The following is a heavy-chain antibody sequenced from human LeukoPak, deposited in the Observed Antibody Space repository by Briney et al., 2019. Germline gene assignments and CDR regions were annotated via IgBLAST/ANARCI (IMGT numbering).Heavy chain of an antibody. CDR3: ARASRGELLFDY. D-gene: IGHD1-26*01. J-gene: IGHJ4*02. Sequence: GGSLRLSCAASGFTFSSYAMPWVRQAPGKGLEYVSAISSNGGSTYYANSVKGRFTISRDNSKNTLYLQMGSLRAEDMAVYYCARASRGELLFDYWGQGTLVTVSS. CDR1: GFTFSSYA. CDR2: ISSNGGST. V-gene: IGHV3-64*01.